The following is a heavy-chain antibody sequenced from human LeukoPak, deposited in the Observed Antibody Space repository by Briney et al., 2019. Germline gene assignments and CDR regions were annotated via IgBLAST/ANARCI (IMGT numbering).Heavy chain of an antibody. D-gene: IGHD5-18*01. CDR2: ISSSSSYI. J-gene: IGHJ6*02. Sequence: GGSLGLSCAASGFTFSSYSMNWVRQAPGKGLEWVSSISSSSSYIYYADSVKGRFTISRDNAKNSLYLQMNSLRAEDTAVYYCASGYSSYYYYGMDVWGQGTTVTVSS. V-gene: IGHV3-21*01. CDR1: GFTFSSYS. CDR3: ASGYSSYYYYGMDV.